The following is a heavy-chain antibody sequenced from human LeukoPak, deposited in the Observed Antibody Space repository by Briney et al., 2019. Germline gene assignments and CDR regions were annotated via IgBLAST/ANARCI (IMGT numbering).Heavy chain of an antibody. Sequence: ASVKVSCKNSGYTFTGFYMHWVRQAPGQGLEWMGWINPNSGGTNYAQKFQGRVTMTSDTSISTAYMELSRLRSDDTAVYYCARIVTSNTVFPYWGQGTQVTVSS. V-gene: IGHV1-2*02. CDR3: ARIVTSNTVFPY. D-gene: IGHD3-9*01. J-gene: IGHJ4*02. CDR2: INPNSGGT. CDR1: GYTFTGFY.